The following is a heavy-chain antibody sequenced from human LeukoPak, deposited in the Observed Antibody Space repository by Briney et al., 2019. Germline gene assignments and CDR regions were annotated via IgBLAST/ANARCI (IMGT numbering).Heavy chain of an antibody. V-gene: IGHV5-51*01. J-gene: IGHJ5*02. CDR3: ARQRFTMRAYAGNWFDP. CDR1: GYTFTDYW. Sequence: GESLKISCKGFGYTFTDYWIGWVRQMPGKGREWMGIIYPGDSDTRYSPSFQGQVTISADKSISTAYLRWSSLKASDTAMYYCARQRFTMRAYAGNWFDPWGQGTLVTVSS. CDR2: IYPGDSDT. D-gene: IGHD3-10*01.